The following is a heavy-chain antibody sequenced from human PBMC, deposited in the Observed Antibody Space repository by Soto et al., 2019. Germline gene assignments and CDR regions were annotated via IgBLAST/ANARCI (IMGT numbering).Heavy chain of an antibody. D-gene: IGHD6-19*01. J-gene: IGHJ5*02. Sequence: SETLSLTCTVSGGSISSSSYYWGWIRQPPGKGLEWIGSIYYSGSTYYNPSLKSRVTISVDTSKNQFSLKLSSVTAADTAVYYCARPGIAVAGTFDPWGQGTLVTVSS. CDR2: IYYSGST. V-gene: IGHV4-39*01. CDR1: GGSISSSSYY. CDR3: ARPGIAVAGTFDP.